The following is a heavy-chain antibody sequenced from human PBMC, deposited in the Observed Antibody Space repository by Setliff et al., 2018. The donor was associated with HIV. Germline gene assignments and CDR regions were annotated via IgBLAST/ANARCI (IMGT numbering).Heavy chain of an antibody. D-gene: IGHD4-17*01. V-gene: IGHV4-34*01. Sequence: PSETLSLTCAVYNGSFSGYYWSWIRQPPGKGLEWIGEINHSGSTNYNPSLESRVTISVDTSKNQFSLKLSSVTAADTAVYYCARGGFTGVTTHFQHWGRGTLVTVSS. CDR3: ARGGFTGVTTHFQH. CDR2: INHSGST. CDR1: NGSFSGYY. J-gene: IGHJ1*01.